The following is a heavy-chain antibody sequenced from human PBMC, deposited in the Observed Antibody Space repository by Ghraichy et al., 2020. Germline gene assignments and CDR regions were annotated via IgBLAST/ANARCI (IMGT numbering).Heavy chain of an antibody. J-gene: IGHJ6*03. V-gene: IGHV4-59*01. CDR1: GASLSSAY. CDR2: FSDTGTT. CDR3: ARDEYSNTGGYFYYMNV. D-gene: IGHD2/OR15-2a*01. Sequence: SETLSLTCTVSGASLSSAYWSWIRQSPGKRLEWIGYFSDTGTTNYNPSLQSRVSISADMSKNQFSLKLISVTAADSAVYYCARDEYSNTGGYFYYMNVWGKGTTVTVSS.